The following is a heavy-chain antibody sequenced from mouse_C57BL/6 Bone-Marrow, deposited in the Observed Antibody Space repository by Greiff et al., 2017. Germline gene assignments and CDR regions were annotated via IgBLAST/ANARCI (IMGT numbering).Heavy chain of an antibody. V-gene: IGHV5-9-1*02. Sequence: EVKLVESGEGLVKPGGSLQLSCAASGFTFSLYSMSWFRQTPEKRLEWVAYISSGGDYIYYADTVKGRFTISRDNARNTLYLQMSSLKSEDTAMYYCTRAPNWYFDVWGTGTTVTVSS. CDR3: TRAPNWYFDV. CDR2: ISSGGDYI. J-gene: IGHJ1*03. CDR1: GFTFSLYS.